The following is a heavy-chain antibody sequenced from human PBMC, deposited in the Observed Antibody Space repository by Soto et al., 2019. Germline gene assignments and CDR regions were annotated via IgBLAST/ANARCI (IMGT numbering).Heavy chain of an antibody. J-gene: IGHJ6*03. V-gene: IGHV4-34*01. Sequence: SETLSLTCAVYGGSFSGYYWSWIRQPPGKGLEWIGEINHSGSTNYNPSLKSRVTISVDTSKNQFSLKLSSVTAADTAVYYCARGDSSSLVSAYYYYYMDVWGKGTTVTVSS. CDR3: ARGDSSSLVSAYYYYYMDV. D-gene: IGHD6-6*01. CDR1: GGSFSGYY. CDR2: INHSGST.